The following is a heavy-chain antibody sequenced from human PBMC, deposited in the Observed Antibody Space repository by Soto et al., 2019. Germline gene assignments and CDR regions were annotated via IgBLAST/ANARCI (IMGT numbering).Heavy chain of an antibody. D-gene: IGHD3-10*01. J-gene: IGHJ6*02. V-gene: IGHV1-3*01. CDR1: GYTFTSYA. CDR2: INAGNGNT. CDR3: ARDQENTMVRGVMDV. Sequence: ASVKVSCKTSGYTFTSYAMHWVRQAPGQRLEWMGWINAGNGNTKYSQKFQGRVTITRDTSASTAYMELSSLRSEDTAVYYCARDQENTMVRGVMDVWGQGTKVTVSS.